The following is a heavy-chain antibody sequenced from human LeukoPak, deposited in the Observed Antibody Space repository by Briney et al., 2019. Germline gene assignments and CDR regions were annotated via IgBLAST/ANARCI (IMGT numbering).Heavy chain of an antibody. CDR2: INSDGSST. CDR1: GFTFSSYW. D-gene: IGHD3-3*01. V-gene: IGHV3-74*01. Sequence: PGGSLRLSCAASGFTFSSYWMHWVRHAPGKGLVWVSRINSDGSSTSYADSVKGRFTISRDSAKNTLYLQMNSLRAEDTAVYYCARDLGGGGYYDFWSGQNYYYGMDVWGQGTTVTVSS. J-gene: IGHJ6*02. CDR3: ARDLGGGGYYDFWSGQNYYYGMDV.